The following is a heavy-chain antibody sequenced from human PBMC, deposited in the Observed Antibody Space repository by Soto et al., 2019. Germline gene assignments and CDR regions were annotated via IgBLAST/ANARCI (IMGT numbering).Heavy chain of an antibody. D-gene: IGHD2-8*02. V-gene: IGHV1-69*13. CDR1: GGTFSSYA. J-gene: IGHJ5*02. CDR2: IIPIFGTA. Sequence: SVKVSCKASGGTFSSYAISWVRQAPGQGLEWMGGIIPIFGTANYAQKFQGRVTITADESTSTAYMELSSLRSEDTAVYYCARDRKPYYPSTGESCFDTWGRGTLVTVSS. CDR3: ARDRKPYYPSTGESCFDT.